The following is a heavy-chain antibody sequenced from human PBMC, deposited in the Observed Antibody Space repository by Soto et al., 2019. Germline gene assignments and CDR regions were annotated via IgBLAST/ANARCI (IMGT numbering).Heavy chain of an antibody. J-gene: IGHJ4*02. D-gene: IGHD5-12*01. V-gene: IGHV3-21*01. CDR3: ARGWLRDPWMY. CDR2: ISASSTYM. Sequence: EVQLVESGGGLVKPGGSLRLSCAASGFIFSSYTMNWVRQAPGKGLEWVSSISASSTYMYYADSLKGRFTISRGNAYNSRYLQMNSLRAEDTAGYYCARGWLRDPWMYWGQGTLVTVSS. CDR1: GFIFSSYT.